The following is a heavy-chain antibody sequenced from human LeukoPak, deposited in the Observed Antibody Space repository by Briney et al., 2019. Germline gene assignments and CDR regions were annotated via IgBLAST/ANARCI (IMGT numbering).Heavy chain of an antibody. Sequence: SETLSLTCTVSGGSISSGHYYWSWIRQPPGKGLEYIGYIFYTGSAYHNPSLKSRVTISVDTSKNQFSLKLSSVTAADTAVYYCARVYWGLYYFDYWGQGSLVTVSS. J-gene: IGHJ4*02. CDR2: IFYTGSA. V-gene: IGHV4-30-4*01. CDR1: GGSISSGHYY. CDR3: ARVYWGLYYFDY. D-gene: IGHD7-27*01.